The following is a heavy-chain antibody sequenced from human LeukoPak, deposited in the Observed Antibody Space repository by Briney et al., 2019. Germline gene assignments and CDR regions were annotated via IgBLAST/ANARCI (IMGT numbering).Heavy chain of an antibody. J-gene: IGHJ4*02. CDR2: IYYSGST. V-gene: IGHV4-31*03. D-gene: IGHD3-10*01. Sequence: SQTLSLTCTVSGGSISSSSYYWGWIRQPPGKGLEWIGYIYYSGSTYYNPSLKSRVTISVDTSKSQFSLKLSSVTAADTAVYYCARTPYMVRGVITSPLDYWGQGTLVTVSS. CDR3: ARTPYMVRGVITSPLDY. CDR1: GGSISSSSYY.